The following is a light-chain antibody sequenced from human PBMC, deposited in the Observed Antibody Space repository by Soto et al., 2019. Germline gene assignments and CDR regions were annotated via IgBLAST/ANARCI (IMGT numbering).Light chain of an antibody. V-gene: IGKV3-15*01. Sequence: EIVMTQSPASLSVSPGETATLSCRASQSISNSLAGYQQKPGQDPSHLIYGASTRATGIPARLSGSGSGTEFTLTISSLQSEDAALFYCQQYNNWPPRTFGQGTKLEIK. CDR2: GAS. CDR3: QQYNNWPPRT. J-gene: IGKJ2*01. CDR1: QSISNS.